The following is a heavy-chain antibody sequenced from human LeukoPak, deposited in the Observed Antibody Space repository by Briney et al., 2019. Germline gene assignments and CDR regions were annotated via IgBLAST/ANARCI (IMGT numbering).Heavy chain of an antibody. V-gene: IGHV3-73*01. Sequence: PGGSLRLSCAASGFSFGGSAIHWVRQASGKGLEWVGRIRSKANSYATAFAASVKGRFTISRDDSKNTAYLQMSSLETEDTAVYYCTRQSGNSSWYNDWFDPWGQGTLVTVSS. CDR3: TRQSGNSSWYNDWFDP. CDR2: IRSKANSYAT. D-gene: IGHD6-13*01. CDR1: GFSFGGSA. J-gene: IGHJ5*02.